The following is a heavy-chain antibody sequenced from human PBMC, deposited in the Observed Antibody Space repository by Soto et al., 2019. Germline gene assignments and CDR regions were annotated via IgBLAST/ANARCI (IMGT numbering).Heavy chain of an antibody. CDR1: GFTLSDHY. Sequence: GGSLRLSCAASGFTLSDHYMDWVRQAPGKGLEWVARTRNKIGSYSTEYAASVQGRFIISRDDSKTSVLLQMNSLRGEDTAVYFCARVDMAVTGNDYWGQGTLVTVSS. CDR3: ARVDMAVTGNDY. J-gene: IGHJ4*02. D-gene: IGHD6-19*01. V-gene: IGHV3-72*01. CDR2: TRNKIGSYST.